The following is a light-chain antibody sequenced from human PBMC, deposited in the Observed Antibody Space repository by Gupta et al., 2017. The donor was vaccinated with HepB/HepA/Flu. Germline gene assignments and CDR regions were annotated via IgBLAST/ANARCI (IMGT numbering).Light chain of an antibody. Sequence: QSVLTPPPSSSPTPGQRVTISCSGSSSNIGSNTVNWYQQLPATAPKLLIYSNTQRPSGVPDRFSGSKSGTSASLAIRGLQSEDESDYFCAAWDDSLNGPVFGGGTKLTVL. CDR3: AAWDDSLNGPV. CDR2: SNT. J-gene: IGLJ3*02. CDR1: SSNIGSNT. V-gene: IGLV1-44*01.